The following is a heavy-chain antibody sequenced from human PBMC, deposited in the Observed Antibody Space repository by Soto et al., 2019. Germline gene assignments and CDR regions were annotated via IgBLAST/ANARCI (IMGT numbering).Heavy chain of an antibody. V-gene: IGHV3-23*01. D-gene: IGHD6-19*01. Sequence: EVQLLESGGGLVQPGGSLRLSCAASGFTFSSYAMSWVRQAPGKGLEWVSAISGSGGTTYYADSVKGRFTFSRDNSKTTLYLHMSSLRAEDTAVYYCAKTANGWFSAFDIWGQGTMVTVSS. CDR1: GFTFSSYA. CDR2: ISGSGGTT. J-gene: IGHJ3*02. CDR3: AKTANGWFSAFDI.